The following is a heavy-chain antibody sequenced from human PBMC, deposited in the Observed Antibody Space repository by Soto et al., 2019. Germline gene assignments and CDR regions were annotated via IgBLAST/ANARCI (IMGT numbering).Heavy chain of an antibody. V-gene: IGHV1-46*01. CDR3: ARGVHIVLMVYATKPYYYGMVV. Sequence: GASVKVSCKASGYTFTSYYMHWVRQAPGQGLEWMGIINPSGGSTSYAQKFQGRVTMTRDTSTSTVYMELSSLRSEDMAVYYCARGVHIVLMVYATKPYYYGMVVWGQGTTVTVSS. D-gene: IGHD2-8*01. CDR1: GYTFTSYY. CDR2: INPSGGST. J-gene: IGHJ6*02.